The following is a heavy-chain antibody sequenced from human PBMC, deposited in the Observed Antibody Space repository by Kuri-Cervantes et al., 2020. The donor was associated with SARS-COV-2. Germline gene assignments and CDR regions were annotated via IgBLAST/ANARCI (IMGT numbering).Heavy chain of an antibody. J-gene: IGHJ5*02. Sequence: SVKDSCKASGTAFSSLAINWVRQAPGQGLEWMGGTIPIFGSPIYAQKFQGRLSITADESTSSVHMELSSLSSQDTAIYYCASRMGDLTSYTWYKWFDPWGQGTLVTVSS. CDR3: ASRMGDLTSYTWYKWFDP. CDR1: GTAFSSLA. CDR2: TIPIFGSP. V-gene: IGHV1-69*13. D-gene: IGHD3-16*01.